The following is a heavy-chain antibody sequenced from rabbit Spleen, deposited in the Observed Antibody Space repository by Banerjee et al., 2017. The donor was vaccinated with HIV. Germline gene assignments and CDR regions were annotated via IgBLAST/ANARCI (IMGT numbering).Heavy chain of an antibody. Sequence: VESGGDLVKPGASLTLTCTASGVSFSFSNYMCWVRQAPGKGLEWIACIAGSGSGFTYSATWAEGRFTCSKTSSTTVTLQMTSLTVADTATYFCARDTGTSFSTYGMDLWGQGTLVTVS. CDR3: ARDTGTSFSTYGMDL. V-gene: IGHV1S40*01. J-gene: IGHJ6*01. D-gene: IGHD7-1*01. CDR2: IAGSGSGFT. CDR1: GVSFSFSNY.